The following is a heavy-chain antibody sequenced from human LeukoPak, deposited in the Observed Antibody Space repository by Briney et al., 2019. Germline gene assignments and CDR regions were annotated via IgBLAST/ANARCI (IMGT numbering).Heavy chain of an antibody. D-gene: IGHD1-26*01. CDR2: ISYDGSNK. CDR1: GFTFSSYA. CDR3: AKDGTGSYFAQYYFDY. J-gene: IGHJ4*02. Sequence: GGSLRLSCAASGFTFSSYAMHWVRQAPGKGLEWVAVISYDGSNKYYADSVKGRFTISRDNSKNTLYLQMNSLRAEDSAVYYCAKDGTGSYFAQYYFDYWGQGTLVTVSS. V-gene: IGHV3-30-3*01.